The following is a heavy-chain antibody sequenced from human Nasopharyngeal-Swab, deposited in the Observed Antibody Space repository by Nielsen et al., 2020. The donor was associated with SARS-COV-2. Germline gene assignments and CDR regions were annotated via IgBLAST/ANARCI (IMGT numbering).Heavy chain of an antibody. CDR2: IDPSDSYT. D-gene: IGHD2-21*01. J-gene: IGHJ3*02. CDR3: ASPDDIAYWAPRI. Sequence: VRQMPGKGLEWMGRIDPSDSYTNYSPSFQGQVTISADKSISTAYLQWSSLKASDTAMYYCASPDDIAYWAPRIWGQGTMVTVSS. V-gene: IGHV5-10-1*04.